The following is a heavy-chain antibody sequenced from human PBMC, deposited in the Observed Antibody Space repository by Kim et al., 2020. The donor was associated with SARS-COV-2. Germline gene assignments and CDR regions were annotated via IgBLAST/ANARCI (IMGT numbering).Heavy chain of an antibody. J-gene: IGHJ6*02. V-gene: IGHV3-30*03. CDR1: GFTFSSYG. CDR3: ATLGYCSSTSCRYGMDV. CDR2: ISYDGSNK. Sequence: GGSLRLSCAVSGFTFSSYGMHWVRQAPGKGLEWVAVISYDGSNKYYADSVKGRFTISRDNSKNTLYLQMNSLRAEDTAVYYCATLGYCSSTSCRYGMDVWGQGTTVTVSS. D-gene: IGHD2-2*01.